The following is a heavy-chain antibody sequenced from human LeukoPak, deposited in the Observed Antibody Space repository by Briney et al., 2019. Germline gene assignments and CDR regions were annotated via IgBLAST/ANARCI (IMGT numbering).Heavy chain of an antibody. J-gene: IGHJ4*02. Sequence: SQTLSLTCTVSGGSISNGGYYWSWIRQHPGKGLEWIGYIYYNGRINYNPSLKSRIAISVDTSKNQFSLKLSSVTAADTAVYDCARRVGAFPTYYFDYWGQGTRVTVSS. D-gene: IGHD3-3*02. V-gene: IGHV4-31*03. CDR1: GGSISNGGYY. CDR3: ARRVGAFPTYYFDY. CDR2: IYYNGRI.